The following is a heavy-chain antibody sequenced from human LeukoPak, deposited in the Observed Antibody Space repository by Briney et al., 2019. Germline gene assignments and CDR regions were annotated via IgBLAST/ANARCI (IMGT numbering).Heavy chain of an antibody. D-gene: IGHD4-11*01. V-gene: IGHV4-59*08. CDR3: ARHRGIYSDFYFDF. CDR1: GGSINLYC. CDR2: ICYGGNT. J-gene: IGHJ4*02. Sequence: SETLSLTCTVSGGSINLYCWTWIRQPPRKGLEWIGYICYGGNTNYSPSLESRVIMSVDRSKNQFSLKLSSVTAADTAVYYCARHRGIYSDFYFDFWGQGYPVTVSS.